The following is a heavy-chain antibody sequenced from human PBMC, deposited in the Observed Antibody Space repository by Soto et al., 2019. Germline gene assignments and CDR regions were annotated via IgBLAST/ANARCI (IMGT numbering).Heavy chain of an antibody. D-gene: IGHD3-10*01. J-gene: IGHJ2*01. V-gene: IGHV3-33*01. Sequence: QVQLVESGGGVVQPGRSLRLSCAASGFTFSSYGMHWVRQAPGKGLEWVAVIWYDGSNEYYADSVKGRFTISRDNSKNTLYLKMKSLRAEDTAVYYCARPTYYYGSGRYYRYLYFDLWGRGTLVTVSA. CDR1: GFTFSSYG. CDR2: IWYDGSNE. CDR3: ARPTYYYGSGRYYRYLYFDL.